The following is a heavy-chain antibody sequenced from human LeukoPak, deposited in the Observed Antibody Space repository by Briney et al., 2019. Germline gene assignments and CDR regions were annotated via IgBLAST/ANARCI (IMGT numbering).Heavy chain of an antibody. CDR1: GGSISSTDYY. D-gene: IGHD4-11*01. CDR2: IYYTGST. J-gene: IGHJ5*02. Sequence: PSETLSLTCSVSGGSISSTDYYWGWIRQPPGKGLEWIGSIYYTGSTFYNPSLKSRVTISADTSKNQLSLKLSSVTAADTAVYYCARKGDDYSNYDWFDPWGQGTLVTVSS. V-gene: IGHV4-39*01. CDR3: ARKGDDYSNYDWFDP.